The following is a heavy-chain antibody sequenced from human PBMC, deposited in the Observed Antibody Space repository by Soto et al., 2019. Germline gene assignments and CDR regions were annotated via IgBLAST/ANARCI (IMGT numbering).Heavy chain of an antibody. V-gene: IGHV4-59*08. CDR2: IYYSGST. D-gene: IGHD3-22*01. J-gene: IGHJ4*02. CDR3: ARVLRKGDSSGYGY. Sequence: SETLPLPCTVSGGSISNHYWRWIRQPPGKGLERIGDIYYSGSTNYNTSHKSRVTISVDTSKNQFSLKLSSVTAAYTAVYYCARVLRKGDSSGYGYWGQGTLVTVSS. CDR1: GGSISNHY.